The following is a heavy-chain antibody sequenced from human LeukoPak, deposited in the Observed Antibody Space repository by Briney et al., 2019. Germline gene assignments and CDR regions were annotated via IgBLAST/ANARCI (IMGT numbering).Heavy chain of an antibody. D-gene: IGHD2-2*01. CDR2: VNGYNGRT. J-gene: IGHJ4*02. CDR3: ARVPRFCSTSCPLLDY. V-gene: IGHV1-18*01. CDR1: GYTFTNYG. Sequence: ASVKVSCKASGYTFTNYGLNWVRQAPGQGLEWMGWVNGYNGRTNYSQKFQDRVTLTTDTSTKTAYMELRSLRSDDTAVYYCARVPRFCSTSCPLLDYWGQGTLVTVSS.